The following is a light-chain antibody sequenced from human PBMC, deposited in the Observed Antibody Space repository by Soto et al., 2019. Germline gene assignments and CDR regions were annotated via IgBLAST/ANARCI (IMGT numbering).Light chain of an antibody. J-gene: IGKJ1*01. CDR1: QNISNW. CDR3: QQYSTYLWT. Sequence: DIQMTQPPSTLSASVGDRVTITCRASQNISNWLAWYQQKPGQAPKLLIYKASSLQNGVTSRFSGSGSETDFTLTITSLQPDDTATYFCQQYSTYLWTFGQGTKVDI. V-gene: IGKV1-5*03. CDR2: KAS.